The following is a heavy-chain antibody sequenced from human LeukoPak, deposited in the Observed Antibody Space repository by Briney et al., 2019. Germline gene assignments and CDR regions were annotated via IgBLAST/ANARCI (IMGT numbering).Heavy chain of an antibody. CDR2: INPSGGST. Sequence: ASVKVSCKASGYTFTRYYMQWVRQAPGQGLEWMGIINPSGGSTSYAQKFQGRVTMTRDTSTSTVYMELNSLRSEDTAVYYCARGHYYGPYPDYWGQGTLVTVSS. CDR1: GYTFTRYY. V-gene: IGHV1-46*01. J-gene: IGHJ4*02. CDR3: ARGHYYGPYPDY. D-gene: IGHD3-10*01.